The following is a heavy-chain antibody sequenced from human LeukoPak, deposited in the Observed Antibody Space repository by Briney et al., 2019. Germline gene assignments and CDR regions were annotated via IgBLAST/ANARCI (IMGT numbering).Heavy chain of an antibody. J-gene: IGHJ6*03. CDR2: IKQDGSEK. CDR1: GFTFSSYW. D-gene: IGHD7-27*01. V-gene: IGHV3-7*01. CDR3: AKAAWGIYYYMDV. Sequence: GGSLRLSCAASGFTFSSYWMSWVRQAPGKGLEWVANIKQDGSEKYYVDSVKGRFTISRDNAKNSLYLQMNSLRAEDTAVYYCAKAAWGIYYYMDVWGKGTTVTVSS.